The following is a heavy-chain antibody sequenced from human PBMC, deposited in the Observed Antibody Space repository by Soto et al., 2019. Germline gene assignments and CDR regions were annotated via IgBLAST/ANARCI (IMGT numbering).Heavy chain of an antibody. Sequence: SETLSLTCTVSGGSISNNNYYWGWIRQPPGKGLEWIGSIYYSGSTYYNPSLKSRVTISVDRSKNQFSLKLSSVTAADTALYYCARSPLNYWGQGTLVTVSS. J-gene: IGHJ4*02. CDR3: ARSPLNY. V-gene: IGHV4-39*01. CDR2: IYYSGST. CDR1: GGSISNNNYY.